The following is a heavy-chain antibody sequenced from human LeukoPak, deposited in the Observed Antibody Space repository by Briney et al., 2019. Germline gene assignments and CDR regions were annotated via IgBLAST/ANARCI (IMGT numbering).Heavy chain of an antibody. CDR1: GFTFSSYW. CDR3: AKAPKYQLLVSDWFDP. Sequence: GGSLRLSCAASGFTFSSYWMSWVRQAPGKGLEWVSAISGSGGSTYFADSVKGRFTISRDNSKNTLYLQMNSLRAEDTAVYYCAKAPKYQLLVSDWFDPWGQGTLVTVSS. CDR2: ISGSGGST. J-gene: IGHJ5*02. D-gene: IGHD2-2*01. V-gene: IGHV3-23*01.